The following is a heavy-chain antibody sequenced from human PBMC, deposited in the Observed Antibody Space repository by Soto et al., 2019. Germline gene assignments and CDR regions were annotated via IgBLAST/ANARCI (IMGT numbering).Heavy chain of an antibody. D-gene: IGHD3-3*01. V-gene: IGHV4-34*01. Sequence: SETLSLTCAVYGGSFSGYYWSWIRQPPGKGLEWIGEINHSGSTNYNPSLKSRVTISVDTSKNQFSLKLSSVTAADTAVYYCQILDVVDAFESWGQGTMVTVSS. CDR2: INHSGST. J-gene: IGHJ3*02. CDR3: QILDVVDAFES. CDR1: GGSFSGYY.